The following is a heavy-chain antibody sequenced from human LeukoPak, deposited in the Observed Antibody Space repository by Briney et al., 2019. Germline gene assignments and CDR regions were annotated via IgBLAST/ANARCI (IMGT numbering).Heavy chain of an antibody. V-gene: IGHV3-23*01. CDR3: ATRPTVGGTTPTFDY. CDR1: GFTFSDYA. CDR2: ISDSGGTT. Sequence: PGGSLRLSCAASGFTFSDYAMNWVRQAPGKGLEWVSVISDSGGTTFYADSVKGRFTISRDNSKNTLYLQMNSLRAEDTAIYSCATRPTVGGTTPTFDYWGQGTLVTVSS. D-gene: IGHD1-26*01. J-gene: IGHJ4*02.